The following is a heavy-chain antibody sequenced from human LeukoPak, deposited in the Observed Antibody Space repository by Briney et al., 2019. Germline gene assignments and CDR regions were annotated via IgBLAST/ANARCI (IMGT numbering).Heavy chain of an antibody. CDR3: ARVQLDIVVVPAGDFDY. Sequence: ASVKVSCKASGYTFTSYGISWVRQAPGQGLEWMGWISAYNGNTNYAQKLQGRVTMTTDTSTSIAYMELSRLRSDDTAVYYCARVQLDIVVVPAGDFDYWGQGTLVTVSS. CDR1: GYTFTSYG. V-gene: IGHV1-18*01. CDR2: ISAYNGNT. J-gene: IGHJ4*02. D-gene: IGHD2-15*01.